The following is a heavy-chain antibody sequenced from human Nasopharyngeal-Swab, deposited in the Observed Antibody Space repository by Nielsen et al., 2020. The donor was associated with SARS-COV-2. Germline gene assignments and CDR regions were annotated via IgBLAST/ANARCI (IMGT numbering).Heavy chain of an antibody. Sequence: SETLSLTCTVSGGSISSYYRSWIRQPPGKGLEWIGYIYYSGSTNYNPSLKSRVTISVDTSKNQFSLKLSSVTAADTAVYYCARSETSRVLTFLLDYWGQGTLVTVSS. J-gene: IGHJ4*02. D-gene: IGHD2/OR15-2a*01. V-gene: IGHV4-59*01. CDR2: IYYSGST. CDR1: GGSISSYY. CDR3: ARSETSRVLTFLLDY.